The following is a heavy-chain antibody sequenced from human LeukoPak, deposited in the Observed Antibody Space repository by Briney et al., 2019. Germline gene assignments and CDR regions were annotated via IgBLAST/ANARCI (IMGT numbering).Heavy chain of an antibody. Sequence: GRSLRLSCAASGFTFDDYATHWVRQAPGKGLEWVSGISWNSGSIGYADSVKGRFTISRDNAKNSLYLQMNSLRAEDMALYYCARSGYCSGGSCYPFDYWGQGTLVTVSS. CDR2: ISWNSGSI. CDR3: ARSGYCSGGSCYPFDY. D-gene: IGHD2-15*01. V-gene: IGHV3-9*03. J-gene: IGHJ4*02. CDR1: GFTFDDYA.